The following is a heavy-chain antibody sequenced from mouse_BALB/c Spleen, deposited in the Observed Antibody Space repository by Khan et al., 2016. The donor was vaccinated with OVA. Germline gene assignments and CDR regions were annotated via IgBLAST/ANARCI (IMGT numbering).Heavy chain of an antibody. CDR2: ISYSGST. CDR3: ARSPPVGDLWFAY. J-gene: IGHJ3*01. Sequence: VQLKESGPGLVKPSQSLSLTCTVTGYSNTSDYAWNWIRQFPGNKLEWMGYISYSGSTSYNPSLKSRISITRDTSKNQFFLQLNSVTTEDTATYYCARSPPVGDLWFAYWGQGTLVTVSA. V-gene: IGHV3-2*02. CDR1: GYSNTSDYA. D-gene: IGHD3-3*01.